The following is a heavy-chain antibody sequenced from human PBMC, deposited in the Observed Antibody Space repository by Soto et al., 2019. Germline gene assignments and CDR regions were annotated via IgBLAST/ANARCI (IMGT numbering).Heavy chain of an antibody. Sequence: GGSLRLSCAASGFTFSDYYMSWIRQAPGKGLEWVSYISSSGSTIYYADSVKGRFTISRDNAKNSLYLQMNSLRAGDTAVYYWARGSSSPETYYYYYMDVWGKGTTVTVSS. CDR1: GFTFSDYY. V-gene: IGHV3-11*01. J-gene: IGHJ6*03. D-gene: IGHD6-6*01. CDR3: ARGSSSPETYYYYYMDV. CDR2: ISSSGSTI.